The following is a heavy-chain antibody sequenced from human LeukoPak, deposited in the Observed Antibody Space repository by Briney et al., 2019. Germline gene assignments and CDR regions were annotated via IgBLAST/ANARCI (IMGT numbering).Heavy chain of an antibody. CDR1: GFTFSTYS. V-gene: IGHV3-48*01. J-gene: IGHJ6*03. CDR3: ARGVPAVKYYYYHYMDV. CDR2: IFSSGSTT. D-gene: IGHD2-2*01. Sequence: GGSLRLSCAASGFTFSTYSMHWVRQAPGKGLEWVSLIFSSGSTTYYADSVKGRFTISRDNAKNSLYLQMNSLRAEDTAVYYCARGVPAVKYYYYHYMDVWGKGTSVTVSS.